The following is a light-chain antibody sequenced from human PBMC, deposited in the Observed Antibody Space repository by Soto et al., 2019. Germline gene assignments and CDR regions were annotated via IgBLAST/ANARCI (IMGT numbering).Light chain of an antibody. V-gene: IGKV3-15*01. J-gene: IGKJ2*01. Sequence: EIVMTQSPATLSVSPGERATLSCRTSQSVSSNLAWYQQKSGQAPRLPIYGASTRATGIPARFSGSGSGTEFTLTISSLQSEDFAVYYCQQYSDWPPYTFGQGTKLEIK. CDR2: GAS. CDR1: QSVSSN. CDR3: QQYSDWPPYT.